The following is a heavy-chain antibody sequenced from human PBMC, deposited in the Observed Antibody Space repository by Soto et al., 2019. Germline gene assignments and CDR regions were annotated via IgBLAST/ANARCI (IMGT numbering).Heavy chain of an antibody. Sequence: QVQLVESGGDLVQPGRSLRLSCAASGFTFGSYGMHWVRQAPGKGLEWVAMISYDGRHQYYADSVKGRFTISRDNFKDTLYLQMNGLTPEDTAIYFCARELDIPPDYYFDYWGQGNLVTVSS. CDR1: GFTFGSYG. J-gene: IGHJ4*02. V-gene: IGHV3-30*03. CDR3: ARELDIPPDYYFDY. CDR2: ISYDGRHQ. D-gene: IGHD5-12*01.